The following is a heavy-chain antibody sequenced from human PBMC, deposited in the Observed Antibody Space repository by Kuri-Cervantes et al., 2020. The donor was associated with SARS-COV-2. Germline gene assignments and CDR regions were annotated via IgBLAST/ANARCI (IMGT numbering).Heavy chain of an antibody. D-gene: IGHD2-2*01. V-gene: IGHV3-53*01. CDR1: GFTFSGFT. Sequence: GESLKISCAASGFTFSGFTMNWVRQAPGKGLEWVSVLHSGGNTYYADPVKGRFTISRDSSDNTLNLQMNSLRADDTAVYYCTRGHPAAARGMDVWGQGTPVTVSS. CDR3: TRGHPAAARGMDV. CDR2: LHSGGNT. J-gene: IGHJ6*02.